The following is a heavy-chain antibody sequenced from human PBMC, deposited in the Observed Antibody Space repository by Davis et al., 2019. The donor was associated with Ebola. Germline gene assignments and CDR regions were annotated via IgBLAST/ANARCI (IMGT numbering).Heavy chain of an antibody. J-gene: IGHJ3*02. D-gene: IGHD2-15*01. CDR3: AAADIVVVVDGTSYPHALDT. V-gene: IGHV3-21*01. CDR1: GFTFSSYY. Sequence: GGSLRLSCAASGFTFSSYYMNWVRQAPGKGLEWVSSTSSSSNYIYYADSMKGRFTISRDNAKNSLFLQMNSLRAEDTAVYYCAAADIVVVVDGTSYPHALDTWGQGTVVTVSS. CDR2: TSSSSNYI.